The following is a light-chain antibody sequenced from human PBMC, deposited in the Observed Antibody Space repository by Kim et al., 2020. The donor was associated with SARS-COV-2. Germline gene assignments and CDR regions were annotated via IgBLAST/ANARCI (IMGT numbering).Light chain of an antibody. Sequence: SRSPADTPPPSCRCRHVSSTHLAWYQQRTGQAPRLLISGASTRATGIPARFSGSGSGTEFTLTISSLQSEDFAVYYCQQHNTRPPTFGQGTKLEI. CDR1: HVSSTH. CDR3: QQHNTRPPT. CDR2: GAS. J-gene: IGKJ2*01. V-gene: IGKV3-15*01.